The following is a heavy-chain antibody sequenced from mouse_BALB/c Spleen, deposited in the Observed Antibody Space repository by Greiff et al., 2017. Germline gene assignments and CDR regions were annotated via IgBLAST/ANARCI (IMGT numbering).Heavy chain of an antibody. V-gene: IGHV1-80*01. Sequence: VQLQQSGAELVRPGSSVKISCKASGYAFSSYWMNWVKQRPGQGLEWIGQIYPGDGDTNYNGKFKGKATLTADKSSSTAYMQLSSLTSEDSAVYFCARDKEVRRWNWFAYWGQGTLVTVSA. D-gene: IGHD2-14*01. J-gene: IGHJ3*01. CDR3: ARDKEVRRWNWFAY. CDR1: GYAFSSYW. CDR2: IYPGDGDT.